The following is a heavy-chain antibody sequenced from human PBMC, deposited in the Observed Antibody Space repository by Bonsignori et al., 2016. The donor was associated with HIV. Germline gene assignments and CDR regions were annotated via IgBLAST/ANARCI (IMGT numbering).Heavy chain of an antibody. CDR1: GGSLSDDY. V-gene: IGHV4-34*02. Sequence: QVQLQQRGAGLLRPSETLSLSCTVSGGSLSDDYWSWIRQSPGKGLEWIGEIKKSGDTSYNPSLNARVTLLLDTSRNQITVTLISMAAADTAVYYCARGSKRRRAFDMWGPGTLVTVSS. CDR3: ARGSKRRRAFDM. CDR2: IKKSGDT. J-gene: IGHJ3*02.